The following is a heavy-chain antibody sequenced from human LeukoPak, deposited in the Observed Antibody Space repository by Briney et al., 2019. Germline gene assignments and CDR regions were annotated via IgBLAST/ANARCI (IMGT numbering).Heavy chain of an antibody. CDR2: IIPILGIA. Sequence: SVKVSCKASGYTFTSYDISWVRQAPGQGLEWMGRIIPILGIANYAQKFQGRVTITADKSTSTAYMELSSLRSEDTAVYYCARPAAGTNAEYFQHWGQGTLVTVSS. V-gene: IGHV1-69*04. CDR3: ARPAAGTNAEYFQH. CDR1: GYTFTSYD. D-gene: IGHD6-13*01. J-gene: IGHJ1*01.